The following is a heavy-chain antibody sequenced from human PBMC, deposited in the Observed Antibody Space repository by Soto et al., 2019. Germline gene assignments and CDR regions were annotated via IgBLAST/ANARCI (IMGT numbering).Heavy chain of an antibody. V-gene: IGHV3-30-3*01. CDR3: ARSSGVPTPDFDY. J-gene: IGHJ4*02. CDR2: TSHDGSNR. Sequence: PGGSLRLSCAGSGFAFSIYAMHWVRQAPGKGLEWVAVTSHDGSNRYYADAVKGRFTISRDNSKNTVYLEMNSPRAEDTAVYFCARSSGVPTPDFDYWGQGTLVTVSS. CDR1: GFAFSIYA. D-gene: IGHD2-15*01.